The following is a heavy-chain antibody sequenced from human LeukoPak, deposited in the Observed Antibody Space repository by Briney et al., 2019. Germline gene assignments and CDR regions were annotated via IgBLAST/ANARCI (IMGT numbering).Heavy chain of an antibody. CDR2: INPNSGGT. V-gene: IGHV1-2*04. J-gene: IGHJ4*02. D-gene: IGHD6-19*01. CDR1: GYTFTGYY. CDR3: ARSSSGWYKFGFLGTRGTYFDY. Sequence: ASVKVSCKASGYTFTGYYMHWVRQAPGQGLEWMGWINPNSGGTNYAQKFQGWVTMTRDTSISTAYMELSRLRSDDTAVYYCARSSSGWYKFGFLGTRGTYFDYWGQGTLVTVSS.